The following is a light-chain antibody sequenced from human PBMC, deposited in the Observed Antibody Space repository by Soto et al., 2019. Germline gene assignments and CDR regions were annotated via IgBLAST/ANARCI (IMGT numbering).Light chain of an antibody. J-gene: IGKJ4*01. Sequence: EIVLTQSPATLSLYPGERATLSCRASQSVSSNLAWYQQKPGQPPRLLIHDATNRATGVPARFSGRGSGTDLTLTISSLESEDFAVYYCQQRHNWLTFGGGTTVEIK. V-gene: IGKV3-11*01. CDR3: QQRHNWLT. CDR1: QSVSSN. CDR2: DAT.